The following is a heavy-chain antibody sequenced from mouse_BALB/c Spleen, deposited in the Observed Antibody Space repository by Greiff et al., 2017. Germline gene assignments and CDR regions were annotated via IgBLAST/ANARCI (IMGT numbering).Heavy chain of an antibody. CDR2: IDPANGNT. V-gene: IGHV14-3*02. Sequence: EVQGVESGAELVKPGASVKLSCTASGFTIKDTYMHWVKQRPEQGLEWIGRIDPANGNTKYDPKFQGKATITADTSSNTAYLQLSSLTSEDTAVYYWALRQLGLLDYWGQGTSVTVSS. CDR1: GFTIKDTY. CDR3: ALRQLGLLDY. D-gene: IGHD3-2*01. J-gene: IGHJ4*01.